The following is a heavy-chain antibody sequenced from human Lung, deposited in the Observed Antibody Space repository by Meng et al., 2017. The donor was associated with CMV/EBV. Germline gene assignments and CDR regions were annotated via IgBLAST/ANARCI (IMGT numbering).Heavy chain of an antibody. V-gene: IGHV3-53*01. J-gene: IGHJ4*02. D-gene: IGHD6-19*01. CDR2: IYSGGSA. CDR3: ARDQRGGSGFDY. Sequence: XAASGFTVNSKYMTWVRLAPGKGLQWVSLIYSGGSAYYADSVKGRFTISRDNSKNTLYLQMNSLRAEDTAIYYCARDQRGGSGFDYWGQGTLVNGAS. CDR1: GFTVNSKY.